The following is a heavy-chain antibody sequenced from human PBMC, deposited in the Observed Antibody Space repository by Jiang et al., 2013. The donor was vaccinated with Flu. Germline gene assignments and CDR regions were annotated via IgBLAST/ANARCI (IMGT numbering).Heavy chain of an antibody. CDR3: VKDRITMVRGVSRFDS. D-gene: IGHD3-10*01. J-gene: IGHJ4*02. V-gene: IGHV3-23*04. CDR1: GFTFSIYA. Sequence: QLVESGGGLVQPGGSLRLSCAASGFTFSIYAMTWVRQAPGKGLEWVSTISGSSDITYSADSVKGRFTISRDNSKNTLYLQMSSLRAEDTAVYYCVKDRITMVRGVSRFDSWGQGTLVTVSS. CDR2: ISGSSDIT.